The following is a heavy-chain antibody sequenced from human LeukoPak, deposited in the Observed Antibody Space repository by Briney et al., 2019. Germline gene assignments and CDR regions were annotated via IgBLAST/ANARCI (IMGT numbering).Heavy chain of an antibody. D-gene: IGHD6-19*01. J-gene: IGHJ1*01. Sequence: GESLKISCKGSGYSFTTYWITWVRQMPGKGLEWMGIIYPGDSDTRYSPSFQGQVTISADRSINTAYLQWSSLKASDTAMYCCARRSSIAEYFQVWGQGTLVTVSS. CDR2: IYPGDSDT. CDR1: GYSFTTYW. V-gene: IGHV5-51*01. CDR3: ARRSSIAEYFQV.